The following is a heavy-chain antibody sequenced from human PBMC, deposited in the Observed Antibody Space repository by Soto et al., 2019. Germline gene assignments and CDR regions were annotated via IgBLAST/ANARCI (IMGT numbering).Heavy chain of an antibody. CDR2: IKSKTDGGTT. CDR1: GFTVSNAW. V-gene: IGHV3-15*01. CDR3: TRYSYGASEY. J-gene: IGHJ4*02. Sequence: GESLRRSSAASGFTVSNAWMSWVRQAPGKGLEWVGRIKSKTDGGTTEYDAPVKGRFTISRDDSKNTLYLQMNSLKTEDTAVYYCTRYSYGASEYWGQGT. D-gene: IGHD5-18*01.